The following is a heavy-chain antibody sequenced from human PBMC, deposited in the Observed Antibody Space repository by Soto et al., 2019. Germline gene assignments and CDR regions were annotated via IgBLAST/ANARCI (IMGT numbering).Heavy chain of an antibody. CDR2: IYYSGST. J-gene: IGHJ4*02. V-gene: IGHV4-30-4*01. Sequence: QVQLQESGPGLVKPSQTLSLTCTVSGGSISSGDYYWSWIRQPPGKGLEWIGYIYYSGSTYYNPSLKSRVTISVDTSENQFSLKLSSVTAADTAVYYCARDPTSDYGDTNEGYFDYWGQGTLVTVSS. D-gene: IGHD4-17*01. CDR3: ARDPTSDYGDTNEGYFDY. CDR1: GGSISSGDYY.